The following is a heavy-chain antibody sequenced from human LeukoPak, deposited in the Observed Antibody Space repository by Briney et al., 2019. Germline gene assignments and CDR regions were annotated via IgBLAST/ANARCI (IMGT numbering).Heavy chain of an antibody. CDR1: GXTFSSYS. Sequence: PGGSLRLSCAASGXTFSSYSVNWVRQAPGKGLEWVSSISSSSSYIYYADSVKGRFTISRDNAENSLYLQMNSLRAEDTAVYYCARTGIAAAWTDYWGQGTLVTVSS. V-gene: IGHV3-21*01. CDR2: ISSSSSYI. J-gene: IGHJ4*02. CDR3: ARTGIAAAWTDY. D-gene: IGHD6-13*01.